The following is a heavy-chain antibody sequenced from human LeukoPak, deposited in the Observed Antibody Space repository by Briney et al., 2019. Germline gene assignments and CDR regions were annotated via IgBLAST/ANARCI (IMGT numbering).Heavy chain of an antibody. V-gene: IGHV1-69*05. CDR3: AIPHHDDSSGYYASFAFDI. CDR1: GGTFSSYA. D-gene: IGHD3-22*01. CDR2: IIPIFGTA. J-gene: IGHJ3*02. Sequence: SVKLSCKASGGTFSSYAISWVRQAPGQGLGWMGGIIPIFGTANYAQKFQGRVTITTDKSTSTAYMELSSLRSEDAAVYYCAIPHHDDSSGYYASFAFDIWGQGTMVTVSS.